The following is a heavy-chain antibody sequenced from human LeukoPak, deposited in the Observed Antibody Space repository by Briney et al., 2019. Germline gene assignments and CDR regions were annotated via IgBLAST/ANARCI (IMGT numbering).Heavy chain of an antibody. CDR2: IIPILGIA. V-gene: IGHV1-69*02. J-gene: IGHJ4*02. CDR1: GGTFSSYT. Sequence: ASVKVSCKASGGTFSSYTISWVRQAPGQGLERMGRIIPILGIANYAQKFQGRVTITADKSTSTAYMELSSLRSEDTAVYYCARVDYYDSSGYYYFDYWGQGTLVTVSS. CDR3: ARVDYYDSSGYYYFDY. D-gene: IGHD3-22*01.